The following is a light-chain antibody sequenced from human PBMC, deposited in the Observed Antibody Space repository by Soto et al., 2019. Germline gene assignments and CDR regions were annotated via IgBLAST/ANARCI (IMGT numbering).Light chain of an antibody. V-gene: IGLV2-14*03. CDR1: SSDVGGYVS. J-gene: IGLJ2*01. CDR3: SSYTSSITLV. CDR2: DVS. Sequence: QSALTQPASVSGSPGQSITISCTGTSSDVGGYVSVSWYQHHPGKAPKLMIYDVSNRPSGVSDRFSGSKSGNTASLTISGLQAEDEADYYCSSYTSSITLVFGGGTKVTVL.